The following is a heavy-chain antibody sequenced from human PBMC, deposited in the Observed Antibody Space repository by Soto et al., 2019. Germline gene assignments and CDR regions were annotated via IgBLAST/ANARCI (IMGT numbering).Heavy chain of an antibody. J-gene: IGHJ4*02. Sequence: SETLSLTCTVSGGSISSGGYYWSWIRQHPGKGLEWIGYIYYSGSTYYNPSLKSRVTISVDTSKNQFSLKLSPVTAADTAVYYCARGGVITFGGVNTFDYWGQGTLVTVSS. D-gene: IGHD3-16*01. CDR2: IYYSGST. CDR1: GGSISSGGYY. V-gene: IGHV4-31*03. CDR3: ARGGVITFGGVNTFDY.